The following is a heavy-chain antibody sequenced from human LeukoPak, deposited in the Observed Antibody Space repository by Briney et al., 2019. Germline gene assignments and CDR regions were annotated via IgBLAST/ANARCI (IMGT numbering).Heavy chain of an antibody. Sequence: SETLSLTCTVSGSSISSYYWSWIRQPPGKGLEWIGYIYYSGSTNYNPSLKSRVTISVDTSKNQFSLKLSSVTAADTAIYYCARGIESYGDYGYWGQGILVTVSS. CDR2: IYYSGST. V-gene: IGHV4-59*01. D-gene: IGHD4-17*01. CDR3: ARGIESYGDYGY. J-gene: IGHJ4*02. CDR1: GSSISSYY.